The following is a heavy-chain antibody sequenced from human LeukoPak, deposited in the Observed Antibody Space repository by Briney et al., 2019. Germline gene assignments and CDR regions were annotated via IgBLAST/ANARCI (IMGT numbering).Heavy chain of an antibody. CDR1: GGTFSSYT. V-gene: IGHV1-8*03. CDR3: ARGGSYPYYYYYMDV. CDR2: MNPNSGNT. J-gene: IGHJ6*03. Sequence: ASVKVSCKASGGTFSSYTINWVRQATGQGLEWMGWMNPNSGNTGYAQKFQGRVTITRNTSISTAYMELSSLRSEDTAVYYCARGGSYPYYYYYMDVWGKGTTVTVSS. D-gene: IGHD1-26*01.